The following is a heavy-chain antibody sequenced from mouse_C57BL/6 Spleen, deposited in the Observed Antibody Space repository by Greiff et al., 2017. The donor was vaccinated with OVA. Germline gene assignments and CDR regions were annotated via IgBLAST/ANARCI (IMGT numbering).Heavy chain of an antibody. Sequence: EVQRVESGGDLVKPGGSLKLSCAASGFTFSSYGMSWVRQTPDKRLEWVATISSGGSYTYYPDSVKGRFTISRDNAKNTLYLQMSSLKSEDTAMYYCARHSPDGSSPPYAMDYWGQGTSVTVSS. D-gene: IGHD1-1*01. J-gene: IGHJ4*01. V-gene: IGHV5-6*01. CDR1: GFTFSSYG. CDR2: ISSGGSYT. CDR3: ARHSPDGSSPPYAMDY.